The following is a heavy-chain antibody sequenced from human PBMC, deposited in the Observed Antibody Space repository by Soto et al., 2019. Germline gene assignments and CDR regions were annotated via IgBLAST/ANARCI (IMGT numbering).Heavy chain of an antibody. CDR2: ISYDGSNK. CDR1: GFTFSSYG. V-gene: IGHV3-30*18. CDR3: AKDELQLWATFDY. Sequence: GGSLRLSCAASGFTFSSYGMHWVRQAPGKGLEWVAVISYDGSNKYYADSVKGRFTISRDNSKNTLYLQMNSRRAEDAAVYSCAKDELQLWATFDYCGEGTRVTVSA. D-gene: IGHD5-18*01. J-gene: IGHJ4*02.